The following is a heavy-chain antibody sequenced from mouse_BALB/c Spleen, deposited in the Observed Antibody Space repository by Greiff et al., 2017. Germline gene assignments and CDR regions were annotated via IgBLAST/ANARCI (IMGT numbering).Heavy chain of an antibody. CDR3: ARADGYYFDY. D-gene: IGHD2-3*01. CDR2: ISSGSSTI. CDR1: GFTFSSFG. J-gene: IGHJ2*01. V-gene: IGHV5-17*02. Sequence: EVHLVESGGGLVQPGGSRKLSCAASGFTFSSFGMHWVRQAPEKGLEWVAYISSGSSTIYYADTVKGRFTISRDNPKNTLFLQMTSLRSEDTAMYYCARADGYYFDYWGQGTTLTVSS.